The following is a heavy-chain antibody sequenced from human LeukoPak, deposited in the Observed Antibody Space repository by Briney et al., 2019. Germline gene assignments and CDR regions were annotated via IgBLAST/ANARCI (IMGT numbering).Heavy chain of an antibody. CDR2: ISAYNGNT. Sequence: ASVKVSCKASGYTFTSYGISWVRQAPGQGLEWMGWISAYNGNTNYAQKLQGRVTMTTDTSTSTAYMELRSLRSDDTAVYYCARAGAWLQLEDWFDPWGQGTLVTVSS. V-gene: IGHV1-18*01. CDR3: ARAGAWLQLEDWFDP. CDR1: GYTFTSYG. J-gene: IGHJ5*02. D-gene: IGHD5-24*01.